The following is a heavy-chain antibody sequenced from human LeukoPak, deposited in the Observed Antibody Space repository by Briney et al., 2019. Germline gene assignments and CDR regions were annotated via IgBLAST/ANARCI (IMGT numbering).Heavy chain of an antibody. J-gene: IGHJ4*02. CDR2: IKQDGSEK. D-gene: IGHD6-19*01. V-gene: IGHV3-7*03. Sequence: GGSLRLSCAASGFTFSSYWMSWVRQDPGKGLEWVANIKQDGSEKYYVDSVKGRFTISRDNAKNSLYLLMNSLRAEDTAVYYCAKAEWLVSFDYWGQGTLVTVSS. CDR1: GFTFSSYW. CDR3: AKAEWLVSFDY.